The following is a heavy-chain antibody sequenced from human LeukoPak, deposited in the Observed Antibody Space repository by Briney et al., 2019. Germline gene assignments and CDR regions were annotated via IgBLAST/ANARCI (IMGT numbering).Heavy chain of an antibody. J-gene: IGHJ3*02. CDR3: ARVYVPQDLVHAFDI. CDR1: GASITSYY. D-gene: IGHD3-10*02. V-gene: IGHV4-4*07. CDR2: FYTSGSP. Sequence: SETLSLTCSVSGASITSYYWSWIRQPAGKGLEWIGLFYTSGSPKYNPSLKSRVTMSVDASKNYFSLRLSSVTAADTAVYYCARVYVPQDLVHAFDIWGQGGMVGVSS.